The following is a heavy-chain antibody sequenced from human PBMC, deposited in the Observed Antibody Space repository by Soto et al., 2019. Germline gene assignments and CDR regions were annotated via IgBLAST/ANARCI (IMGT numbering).Heavy chain of an antibody. CDR2: IKSKTDGGTT. V-gene: IGHV3-15*07. J-gene: IGHJ4*01. D-gene: IGHD3-22*01. CDR1: GFTFSNAR. Sequence: PGGSLRLSCAASGFTFSNARINWVRQAPGKGLEWVGRIKSKTDGGTTDFAAPVKGRFAISRDDSKNMVYLQMNSLKTEDTAVYYCITIVIVRFDYWGHGTLVTVSS. CDR3: ITIVIVRFDY.